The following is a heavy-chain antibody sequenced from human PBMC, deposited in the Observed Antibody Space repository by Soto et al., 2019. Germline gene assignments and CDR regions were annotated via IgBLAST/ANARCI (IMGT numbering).Heavy chain of an antibody. V-gene: IGHV3-48*03. J-gene: IGHJ4*02. CDR3: ARSDGYSGSPIDY. D-gene: IGHD5-12*01. Sequence: GGSLRLSCGAFGFTFSSFEMNWVRQAPLKGPEWLSFINSRGSTTYYADSVRGRFTISRDNAKNLVFLQMNSLRAEDTAVYYCARSDGYSGSPIDYWGQGTLVTVPS. CDR2: INSRGSTT. CDR1: GFTFSSFE.